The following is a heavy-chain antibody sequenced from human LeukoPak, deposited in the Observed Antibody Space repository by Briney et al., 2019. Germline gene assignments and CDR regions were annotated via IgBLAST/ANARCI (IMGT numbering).Heavy chain of an antibody. Sequence: PGGSLRLSCAVSGFTFSSYGMSWVRQAPGKGLEWVSAISGSGGSTYYADSVKGRFTISRDNSKNTLYLQMNSMRAEDTAVYYCAKGDYYDSSGYFGQYYYYYYMDVWGKGTTVTISS. D-gene: IGHD3-22*01. CDR3: AKGDYYDSSGYFGQYYYYYYMDV. CDR1: GFTFSSYG. CDR2: ISGSGGST. V-gene: IGHV3-23*01. J-gene: IGHJ6*03.